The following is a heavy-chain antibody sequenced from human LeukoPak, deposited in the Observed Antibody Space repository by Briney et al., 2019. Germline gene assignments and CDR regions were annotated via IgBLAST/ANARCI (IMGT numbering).Heavy chain of an antibody. CDR1: GGSISTYY. Sequence: SETLSLTCSVSGGSISTYYWSWIRQPPGKGLEWIGHVSYSGSTKYNPSLKSRVTISVDTSKNQFSLKVRSVTAADTAVYYCARLWSPMVEIDYWGQGTLVTVSS. J-gene: IGHJ4*02. CDR2: VSYSGST. V-gene: IGHV4-59*08. CDR3: ARLWSPMVEIDY. D-gene: IGHD2-15*01.